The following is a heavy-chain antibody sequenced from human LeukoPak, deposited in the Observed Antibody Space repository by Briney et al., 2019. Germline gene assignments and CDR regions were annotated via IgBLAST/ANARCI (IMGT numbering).Heavy chain of an antibody. V-gene: IGHV3-23*01. CDR2: ISGSGGST. CDR1: GFTFSSYA. D-gene: IGHD3-22*01. J-gene: IGHJ4*02. Sequence: GGSLRLSCAASGFTFSSYAMSWVRQAPGKGLEWVSAISGSGGSTYYADSVKGRFTFSRDNSKNTLYLQMNSLRAEDTAVYYCAKAGYYYDSSGYYISDYFDYWGQGILVTVSS. CDR3: AKAGYYYDSSGYYISDYFDY.